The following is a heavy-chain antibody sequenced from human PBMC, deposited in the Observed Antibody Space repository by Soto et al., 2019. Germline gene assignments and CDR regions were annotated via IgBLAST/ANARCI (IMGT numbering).Heavy chain of an antibody. Sequence: PSQTLSLTCAISGDSVSSNSAAWNWIRQSPSRGLEWLGRTYYRSKWYNDYAVSVKSRITINPDTSKNQFSLQLNSVTPEDTAVYYCARVEGYYDFWSGPYYYYGMDVWGQGTTVTVS. V-gene: IGHV6-1*01. J-gene: IGHJ6*02. CDR3: ARVEGYYDFWSGPYYYYGMDV. CDR2: TYYRSKWYN. D-gene: IGHD3-3*01. CDR1: GDSVSSNSAA.